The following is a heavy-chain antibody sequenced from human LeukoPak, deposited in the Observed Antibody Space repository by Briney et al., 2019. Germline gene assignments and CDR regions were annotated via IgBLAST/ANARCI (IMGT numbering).Heavy chain of an antibody. CDR1: GYTFTSYG. Sequence: ASVKVSCKASGYTFTSYGISWVRQAPGQGLEWMGWISAYNGNTNYAQKLQGRVTMTTDTSTSTAYMELRSLRSDDTAVYYCARYTVLRYFDWSPNYNWFDPWGQGTLVTVSS. D-gene: IGHD3-9*01. V-gene: IGHV1-18*01. CDR2: ISAYNGNT. J-gene: IGHJ5*02. CDR3: ARYTVLRYFDWSPNYNWFDP.